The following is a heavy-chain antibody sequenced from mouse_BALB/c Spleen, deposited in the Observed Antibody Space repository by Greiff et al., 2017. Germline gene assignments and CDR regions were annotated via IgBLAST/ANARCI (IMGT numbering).Heavy chain of an antibody. D-gene: IGHD2-14*01. CDR2: IWAGGST. J-gene: IGHJ4*01. Sequence: VQLQESGPGLVAPSQSLSITCTVSGFSLTSYGVHWVRQPPGKGLEWLGVIWAGGSTNYNSALMSRLSISKDNSKSQVFLKMNSLQTDDTAMYYCARMDRYDDGRALDYWGQGTSVTVSS. V-gene: IGHV2-9*02. CDR1: GFSLTSYG. CDR3: ARMDRYDDGRALDY.